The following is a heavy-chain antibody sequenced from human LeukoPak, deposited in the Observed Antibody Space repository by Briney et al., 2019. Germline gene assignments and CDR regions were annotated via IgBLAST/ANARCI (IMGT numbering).Heavy chain of an antibody. CDR3: ARGRGWLARRYYGMDV. CDR2: IIPIFGIA. Sequence: EASVKVSCKASGGTFSNYAITWVRQAPGLGLEWMGRIIPIFGIANYAQKFQDRLTITADKSTSTAYMELSSLRSEDTAVYYCARGRGWLARRYYGMDVWGQGTTVTVSS. D-gene: IGHD6-19*01. J-gene: IGHJ6*02. V-gene: IGHV1-69*04. CDR1: GGTFSNYA.